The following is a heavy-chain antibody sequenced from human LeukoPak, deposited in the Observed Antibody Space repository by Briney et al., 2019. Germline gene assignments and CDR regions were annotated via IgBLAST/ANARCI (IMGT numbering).Heavy chain of an antibody. CDR2: IYYSGST. CDR1: GGSIRSTTYY. CDR3: ARETSQKGAHYMDV. D-gene: IGHD3-16*01. Sequence: SETLSLTCSVSGGSIRSTTYYWGWIRQPPGKGLEWIGYIYYSGSTNYNPSLKSRVTISVHTSKNQFSLKLSSVTAADTAVYYCARETSQKGAHYMDVWGKGTTVTISS. J-gene: IGHJ6*03. V-gene: IGHV4-61*01.